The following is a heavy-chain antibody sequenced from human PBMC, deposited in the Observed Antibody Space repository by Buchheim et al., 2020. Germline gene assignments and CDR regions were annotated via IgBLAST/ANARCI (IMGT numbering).Heavy chain of an antibody. J-gene: IGHJ5*02. CDR3: ARGRGGDYVWGSYRSNWFDP. CDR1: GGSISSYY. Sequence: QVQLQESGPGLVKPSETLSLTCTVSGGSISSYYWSWIRQPPGKGLEWIGYIYYSGSTNYNPSLKSRVTISVDTSKNQLSMKLSSVTAADTAVYYCARGRGGDYVWGSYRSNWFDPWGQGTL. D-gene: IGHD3-16*02. CDR2: IYYSGST. V-gene: IGHV4-59*01.